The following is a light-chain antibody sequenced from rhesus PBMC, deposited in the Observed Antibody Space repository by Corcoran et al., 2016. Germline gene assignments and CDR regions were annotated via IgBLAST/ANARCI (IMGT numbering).Light chain of an antibody. CDR1: SSDVGGYNY. V-gene: IGLV2S7*01. CDR2: GVS. CDR3: CSYTTSITFI. J-gene: IGLJ1*01. Sequence: QAAPTKPPSVSGSPGPSVTISCTGTSSDVGGYNYVSWYQQHPGKAPKLMIYGVSKRPSGVSDRFSGSKSGNTASLTISGLQAEDEADYYCCSYTTSITFIFGAGTRLTVL.